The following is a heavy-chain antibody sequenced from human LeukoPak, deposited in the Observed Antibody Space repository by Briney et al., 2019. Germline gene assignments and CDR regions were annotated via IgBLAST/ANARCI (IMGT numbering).Heavy chain of an antibody. V-gene: IGHV3-43*02. CDR1: GFTFDDYA. Sequence: GGSLRLSCAASGFTFDDYAMHWVRQAPGKGLEWVSLISGDGGSTYYADSVKGRFTISRDNSKNSLYLQMNSLRTEDTALYCCAKAVYDFWSGYYTDYWGQGTLVTVSS. J-gene: IGHJ4*02. CDR2: ISGDGGST. CDR3: AKAVYDFWSGYYTDY. D-gene: IGHD3-3*01.